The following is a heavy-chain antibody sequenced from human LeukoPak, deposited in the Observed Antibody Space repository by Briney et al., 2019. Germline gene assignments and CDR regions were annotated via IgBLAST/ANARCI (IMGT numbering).Heavy chain of an antibody. J-gene: IGHJ6*03. V-gene: IGHV3-7*01. CDR1: GFTFSSYW. Sequence: GGSLRLSCAASGFTFSSYWMTWARQAPGKGLEWVAIVKKDGSEKYYVDSVRGRFTISRDNAKNSLDLQMNSLRVEDTAVYYCARNYGAGVRRNYYYMDVWGKGTTVTVSS. CDR3: ARNYGAGVRRNYYYMDV. D-gene: IGHD3-10*01. CDR2: VKKDGSEK.